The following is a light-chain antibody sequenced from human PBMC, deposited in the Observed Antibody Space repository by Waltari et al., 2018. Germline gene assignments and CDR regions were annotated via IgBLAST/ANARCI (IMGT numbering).Light chain of an antibody. CDR2: GAS. J-gene: IGKJ1*01. Sequence: EIAMTQSPATLSVSPGERATLPCRASQSVSSNLAWYQQKPGQAPRLLIYGASTRATGIPDRFSGSGSGTEFTLTISSLQSEDFAVYYCQQYNNWPPSWTFGQGTKVEIK. CDR3: QQYNNWPPSWT. CDR1: QSVSSN. V-gene: IGKV3-15*01.